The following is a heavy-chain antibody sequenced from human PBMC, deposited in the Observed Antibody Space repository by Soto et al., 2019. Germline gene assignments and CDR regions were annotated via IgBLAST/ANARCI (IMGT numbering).Heavy chain of an antibody. Sequence: QVQLVQSGAEVKKPGASVKVSCKASGYTFTSYGISWVRQAPGQGLEWMGWISAYNGNTNYAQKLQGRVTMTTDTSTSTAYMELRSLRSDDTAVYYCARVGDLSTVVTRDQPTAPPHAFDIWGQGTMVTVSS. V-gene: IGHV1-18*01. CDR1: GYTFTSYG. J-gene: IGHJ3*02. CDR2: ISAYNGNT. D-gene: IGHD3-16*02. CDR3: ARVGDLSTVVTRDQPTAPPHAFDI.